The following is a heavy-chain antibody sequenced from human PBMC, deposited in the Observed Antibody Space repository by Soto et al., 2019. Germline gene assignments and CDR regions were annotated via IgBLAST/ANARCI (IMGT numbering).Heavy chain of an antibody. CDR1: GITFSNYA. CDR3: AREAYGMDV. Sequence: QEQLVESGGGVVQPGRSLRLSCATSGITFSNYAMHWVRQAPGKGLEWVTVISYDGSSKYYADSVKGRFTISRDNSKNTLYLQMNSLRAEDTAVYYCAREAYGMDVWGQGTTVTVSS. CDR2: ISYDGSSK. J-gene: IGHJ6*02. V-gene: IGHV3-30-3*01.